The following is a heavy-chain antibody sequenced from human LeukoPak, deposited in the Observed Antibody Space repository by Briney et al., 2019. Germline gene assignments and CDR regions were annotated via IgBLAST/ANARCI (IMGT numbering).Heavy chain of an antibody. D-gene: IGHD1-26*01. Sequence: GSLRLSCAASGFTFSSYWMSWVRQAPGKGLEWLATIKQDGTEKNYLNSVKGRFTISRDNAKNSLYLQMNSLRAEDTAVYYCARDYSGWGQGTLVTVSS. J-gene: IGHJ4*02. V-gene: IGHV3-7*01. CDR1: GFTFSSYW. CDR2: IKQDGTEK. CDR3: ARDYSG.